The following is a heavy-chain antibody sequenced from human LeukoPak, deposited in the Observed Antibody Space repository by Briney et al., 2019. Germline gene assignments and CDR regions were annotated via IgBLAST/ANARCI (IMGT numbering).Heavy chain of an antibody. CDR2: ISGSGGST. V-gene: IGHV3-23*01. Sequence: PGGSLRLSCAASGFTFSSYAMSWVRQAPGKGLEWGSAISGSGGSTYYADSVKGRFTISRDNSKNTLYLQMNSLRAEDTAVYYCAKAEMATKIYYYYGMDVWGQGTTVTVSS. CDR1: GFTFSSYA. J-gene: IGHJ6*02. D-gene: IGHD5-24*01. CDR3: AKAEMATKIYYYYGMDV.